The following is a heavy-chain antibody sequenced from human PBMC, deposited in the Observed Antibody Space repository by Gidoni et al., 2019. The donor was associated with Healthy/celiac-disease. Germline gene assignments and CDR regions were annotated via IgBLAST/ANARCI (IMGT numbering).Heavy chain of an antibody. D-gene: IGHD3-22*01. Sequence: QVQLVESGGCLVKPGGSLRLSCAASGFTSSDYYLGWIRPAPGKGLEWGSYISSSGSTIYYADSVKVRFTISRDNAKNSLYLQMNSLRAEDTAVYYCARDSHDSSGYYLHDAFDIWGQGTMVTVSS. V-gene: IGHV3-11*01. J-gene: IGHJ3*02. CDR3: ARDSHDSSGYYLHDAFDI. CDR1: GFTSSDYY. CDR2: ISSSGSTI.